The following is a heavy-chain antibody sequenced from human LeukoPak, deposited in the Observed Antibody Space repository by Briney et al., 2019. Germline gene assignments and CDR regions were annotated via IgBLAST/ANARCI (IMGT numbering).Heavy chain of an antibody. CDR2: IKNKTYGGTT. CDR3: TTDQGKSLYNWNYVGGRVDY. CDR1: GFTFSNAW. D-gene: IGHD1-7*01. V-gene: IGHV3-15*01. J-gene: IGHJ4*02. Sequence: GGSLRLSCAASGFTFSNAWMTWVRQAPGRGLEWVGRIKNKTYGGTTDYAAPVKGRFTISRDDSKNTLYLQMNSLKTEDTAVYYCTTDQGKSLYNWNYVGGRVDYWGQGTLVTVSS.